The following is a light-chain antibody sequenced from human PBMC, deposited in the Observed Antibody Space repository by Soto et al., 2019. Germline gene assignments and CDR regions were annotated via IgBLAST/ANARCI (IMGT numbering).Light chain of an antibody. J-gene: IGKJ4*01. CDR3: QQYGTSPPLT. V-gene: IGKV3-20*01. CDR2: GAS. CDR1: QSVSNNY. Sequence: EIVLMQSPGTRSLSPGERATLSCRASQSVSNNYVAWYQQKPGQAPRLLIAGASSRATGIPDRFSGSGSGTDFTLTISRLEPEDFAVYYCQQYGTSPPLTFGGGTKVEIK.